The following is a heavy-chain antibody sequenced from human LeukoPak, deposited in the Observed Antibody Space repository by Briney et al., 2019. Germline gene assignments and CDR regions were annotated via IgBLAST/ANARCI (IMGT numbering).Heavy chain of an antibody. V-gene: IGHV4-31*03. J-gene: IGHJ4*02. CDR1: GGSISSGGYY. CDR3: ARSQDIIAVPAALPVR. CDR2: IYYGGST. Sequence: SQTLSLTCTVSGGSISSGGYYWSWIRQHPGKGLEWIGYIYYGGSTYYNPSLKSRVTISVDTSKNQFSLNLSSVTAADTAVYYCARSQDIIAVPAALPVRWGQGTLVTVSS. D-gene: IGHD2-2*01.